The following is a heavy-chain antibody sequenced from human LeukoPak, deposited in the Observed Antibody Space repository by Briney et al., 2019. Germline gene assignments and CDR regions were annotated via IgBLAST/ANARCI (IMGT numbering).Heavy chain of an antibody. CDR3: ARNSSGSYQWSAFDI. D-gene: IGHD1-26*01. CDR2: IYHFGST. CDR1: GYSISSGYY. J-gene: IGHJ3*02. V-gene: IGHV4-38-2*01. Sequence: SETLSLTCAVSGYSISSGYYWGWIRQPPGKGLEWFGTIYHFGSTYYNPSLKSRVTISVDTSKNQFSLKLSSVTAADTAVYYCARNSSGSYQWSAFDIWGQGTMVTVSS.